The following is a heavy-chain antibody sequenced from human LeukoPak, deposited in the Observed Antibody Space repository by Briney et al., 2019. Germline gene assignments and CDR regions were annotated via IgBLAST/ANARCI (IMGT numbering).Heavy chain of an antibody. Sequence: PGGSLRLSCAASGFTFSSYWMSWVRQAPGKGLEWVSSISSSSSYIYYADSVKGRFTISRDNAKNSLYLQMNSLRAEDTAVYYCARDGRFRQDIVVVPAAILDYWGQGTLVTVSS. J-gene: IGHJ4*02. CDR2: ISSSSSYI. D-gene: IGHD2-2*01. CDR1: GFTFSSYW. V-gene: IGHV3-21*01. CDR3: ARDGRFRQDIVVVPAAILDY.